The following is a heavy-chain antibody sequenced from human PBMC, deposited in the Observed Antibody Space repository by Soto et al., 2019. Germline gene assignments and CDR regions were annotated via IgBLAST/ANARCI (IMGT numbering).Heavy chain of an antibody. Sequence: ASVKVSCKASGYTFTSYYMHWVRQAPGQGLEWMGIINPSGGSTSYAQKFQGRVTITRDTSASTAYMELSSLRSEDTAVYYCARDVGSLAWDYWGQGTLVTVSS. CDR2: INPSGGST. CDR1: GYTFTSYY. CDR3: ARDVGSLAWDY. J-gene: IGHJ4*02. D-gene: IGHD3-16*01. V-gene: IGHV1-46*01.